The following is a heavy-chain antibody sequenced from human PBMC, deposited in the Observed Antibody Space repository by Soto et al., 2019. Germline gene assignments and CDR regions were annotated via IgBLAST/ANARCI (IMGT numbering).Heavy chain of an antibody. CDR1: GGSISSGDYY. V-gene: IGHV4-31*03. J-gene: IGHJ4*02. CDR2: IYYSGST. D-gene: IGHD1-26*01. Sequence: PSETLSLTCTVSGGSISSGDYYWSWIRQHPGKGLEWIGYIYYSGSTYYNPSLKSRVTISVDTSKNQFSLKLSSVTAADTAVYYSARESPVGATNFGYWGQGTLVTVSS. CDR3: ARESPVGATNFGY.